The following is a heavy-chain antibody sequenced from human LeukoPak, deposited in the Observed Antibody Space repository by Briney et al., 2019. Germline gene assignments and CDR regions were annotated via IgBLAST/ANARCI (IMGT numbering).Heavy chain of an antibody. CDR3: ARERYSSSSTYYYYYGMDA. Sequence: ASVKVSCKASGYTFTGYYMHWVRQTPGQGLEWMGWINPNSGGTNYAQKFQGWVTMTRDTSISTAYMELSRLRSDDTAVYYCARERYSSSSTYYYYYGMDAWGQGTTVTVSS. CDR2: INPNSGGT. D-gene: IGHD6-13*01. V-gene: IGHV1-2*04. CDR1: GYTFTGYY. J-gene: IGHJ6*02.